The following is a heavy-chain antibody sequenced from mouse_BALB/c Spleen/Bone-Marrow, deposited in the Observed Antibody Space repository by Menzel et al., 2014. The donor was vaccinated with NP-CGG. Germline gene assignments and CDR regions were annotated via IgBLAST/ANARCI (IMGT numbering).Heavy chain of an antibody. Sequence: VKLVESGPSLVQPSQSLSITCTVSGFSLTSYGVHWVRQSPGKGLEWLGVIWRGGSTDYNAAFMSRLSITKDNSKSQVFFKMNSLQADDTAIYYCAKNGGYDGWFACWGQGTLVTVSA. D-gene: IGHD2-14*01. CDR3: AKNGGYDGWFAC. V-gene: IGHV2-5-1*01. CDR1: GFSLTSYG. J-gene: IGHJ3*01. CDR2: IWRGGST.